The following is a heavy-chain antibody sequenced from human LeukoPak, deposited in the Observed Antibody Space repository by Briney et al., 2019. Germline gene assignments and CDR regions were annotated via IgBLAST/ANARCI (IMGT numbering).Heavy chain of an antibody. CDR3: ARDPSYYYGMDV. CDR2: ISYDGSNK. Sequence: GGSLRFSCAASGFTFSSYAMHWVRQAPGKGLEWVAVISYDGSNKYYADSVKGRFTISRDNSKNTLYLQMNSLRAEDTAVYYCARDPSYYYGMDVWGQGTTVTVSS. J-gene: IGHJ6*02. V-gene: IGHV3-30-3*01. CDR1: GFTFSSYA.